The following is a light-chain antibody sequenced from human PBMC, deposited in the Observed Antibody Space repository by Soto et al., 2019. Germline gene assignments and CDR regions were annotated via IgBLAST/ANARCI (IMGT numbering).Light chain of an antibody. CDR3: STGDTSLSGWV. CDR2: DND. CDR1: SSNIGSNY. Sequence: QSVLTQPPSVSAAPGQKVTISCSGSSSNIGSNYVSWYQQLPGKAPKLLIYDNDKRPSGTPDRFSGSKTGTSATLAITGVQTGDEADYHCSTGDTSLSGWVFGGGTKVTVL. J-gene: IGLJ3*02. V-gene: IGLV1-51*01.